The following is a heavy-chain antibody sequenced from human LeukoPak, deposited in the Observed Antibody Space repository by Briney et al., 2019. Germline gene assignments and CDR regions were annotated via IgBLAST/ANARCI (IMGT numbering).Heavy chain of an antibody. D-gene: IGHD3-10*01. CDR2: IYYSGST. J-gene: IGHJ5*02. CDR3: ARQGITMVRGVSTWFDP. CDR1: GGSISSYY. V-gene: IGHV4-59*01. Sequence: SETLSLTCTVSGGSISSYYWSWIRQPPGKGLEWIGYIYYSGSTNYNPSLKSRVTISVDTSKNQFSLKLSSVTAADTAVYYCARQGITMVRGVSTWFDPWGQGTLVTVSS.